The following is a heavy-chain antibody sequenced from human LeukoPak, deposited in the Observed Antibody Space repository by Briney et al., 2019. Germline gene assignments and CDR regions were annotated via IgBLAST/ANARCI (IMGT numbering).Heavy chain of an antibody. V-gene: IGHV4-59*06. J-gene: IGHJ5*02. CDR1: GGSISSYY. CDR3: ARDLGPSTTDSSWFDP. D-gene: IGHD4-17*01. Sequence: SETLSLTCTVSGGSISSYYWSWIRQPPGKGLEWIGYIYYSGSTYYNPSLKSRVTISVDTSKNQFSLKLSSVTAADTAVYYCARDLGPSTTDSSWFDPWGQGTLVTVSS. CDR2: IYYSGST.